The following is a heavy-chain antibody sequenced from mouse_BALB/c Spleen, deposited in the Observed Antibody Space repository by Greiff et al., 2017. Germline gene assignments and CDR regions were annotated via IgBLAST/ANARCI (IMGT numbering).Heavy chain of an antibody. V-gene: IGHV5-12-1*01. CDR2: ISSGGGST. J-gene: IGHJ4*01. CDR3: ARHQEYGNPYAMDY. D-gene: IGHD2-10*02. Sequence: EVKVVESGGGLVKPGGSLKLSCAASGFAFSSYDMSWVRQTPEKRLEWVAYISSGGGSTYYPDTVKGRFTISRDNAKNTLYLQMSSLKSEDTAMYYCARHQEYGNPYAMDYWGQGTSVTVSS. CDR1: GFAFSSYD.